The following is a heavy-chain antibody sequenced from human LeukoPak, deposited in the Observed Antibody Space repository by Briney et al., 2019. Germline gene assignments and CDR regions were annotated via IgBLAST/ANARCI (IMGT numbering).Heavy chain of an antibody. CDR2: IHPNSGAT. Sequence: ASVKVSCKASGYTFTAYYLYWVRQAPGQGLESMGWIHPNSGATNSAQKFQGRVTLTRDTSISTAYMELSELKSDDTAVYYCARDGPSIMIDFDYWGQGTLVTVSS. CDR1: GYTFTAYY. CDR3: ARDGPSIMIDFDY. V-gene: IGHV1-2*02. J-gene: IGHJ4*02. D-gene: IGHD3-22*01.